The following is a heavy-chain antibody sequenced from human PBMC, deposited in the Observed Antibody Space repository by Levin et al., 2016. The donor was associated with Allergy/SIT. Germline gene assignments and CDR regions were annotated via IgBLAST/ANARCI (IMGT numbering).Heavy chain of an antibody. J-gene: IGHJ6*02. CDR2: IKSKTDGGTT. V-gene: IGHV3-15*01. D-gene: IGHD6-13*01. CDR3: TTTSSSWYGDYYYYGMDV. Sequence: VRQAPGKGLEWVGRIKSKTDGGTTDYAAPVKGRFTISRDDSKNTLYLQMNSLKTEDTAVYYCTTTSSSWYGDYYYYGMDVWGQGTTVTVSS.